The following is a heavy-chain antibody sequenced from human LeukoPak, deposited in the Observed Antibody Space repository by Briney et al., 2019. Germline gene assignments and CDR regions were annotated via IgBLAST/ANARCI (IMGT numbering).Heavy chain of an antibody. CDR2: MYSGGIP. V-gene: IGHV3-53*01. J-gene: IGHJ4*02. D-gene: IGHD3-10*01. Sequence: GGSLRLSCAASGFSVSSSYMSWVRQAPGKGLEWVSAMYSGGIPYYADSVKGRFTISRDNSKNTLYLQLNSLRAEDTAVYYCAKLDGSGSYYYFDYWGQGTLVTVSS. CDR1: GFSVSSSY. CDR3: AKLDGSGSYYYFDY.